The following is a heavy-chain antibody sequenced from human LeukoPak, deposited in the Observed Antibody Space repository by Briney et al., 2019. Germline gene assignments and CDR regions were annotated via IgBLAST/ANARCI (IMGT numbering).Heavy chain of an antibody. V-gene: IGHV3-9*03. D-gene: IGHD4-17*01. CDR3: AKSPTPRTTGYFDY. Sequence: PGRSLRLSCAASGFTFDDYAMHWVRQAPGKGLEGVSGISWNSGSIGYADSVKGRFTISRDNAKNSLYLQMNSLRAEDMALYYCAKSPTPRTTGYFDYWGQGTLVTVSS. CDR2: ISWNSGSI. J-gene: IGHJ4*02. CDR1: GFTFDDYA.